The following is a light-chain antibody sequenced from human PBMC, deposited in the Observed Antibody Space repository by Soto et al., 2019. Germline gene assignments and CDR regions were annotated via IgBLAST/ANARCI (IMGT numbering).Light chain of an antibody. CDR1: QSVSSSY. CDR2: SAS. CDR3: QQYGTSPYT. Sequence: EIGWTQSPGTLSLSPGERATLSCRASQSVSSSYLAWYQQKPGQAPRLLIYSASSRATGIPDRFSGSGSGTDFTLTISRLEPEDFAVYYCQQYGTSPYTFGQGTKLDIK. V-gene: IGKV3-20*01. J-gene: IGKJ2*01.